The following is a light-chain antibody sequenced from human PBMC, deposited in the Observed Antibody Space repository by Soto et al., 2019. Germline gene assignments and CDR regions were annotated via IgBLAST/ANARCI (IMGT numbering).Light chain of an antibody. CDR2: TNS. Sequence: QSVLTQLPSASGTPGQRVTISCSGSSSSIGSNSVNWYQQLPRTAPKVLIYTNSQRPSGVPDRFSGSKSGTSASLAISGLQPEDEADYYCAAWDGSLNVYVFGTGTKVTVL. J-gene: IGLJ1*01. CDR3: AAWDGSLNVYV. V-gene: IGLV1-44*01. CDR1: SSSIGSNS.